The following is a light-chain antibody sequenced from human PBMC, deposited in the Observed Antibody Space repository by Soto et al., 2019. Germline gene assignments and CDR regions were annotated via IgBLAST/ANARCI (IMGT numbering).Light chain of an antibody. CDR3: QQYGSSLLT. CDR1: HSVNSSS. Sequence: EMLLTHSPGTLYLSPGERATLSCRASHSVNSSSLAWYQQKPGQAPSLLIYGASSRATGIIDRFSGSGDGTDFTITISRLEREDFAVYYCQQYGSSLLTFGGGTKVDIK. CDR2: GAS. V-gene: IGKV3-20*01. J-gene: IGKJ4*01.